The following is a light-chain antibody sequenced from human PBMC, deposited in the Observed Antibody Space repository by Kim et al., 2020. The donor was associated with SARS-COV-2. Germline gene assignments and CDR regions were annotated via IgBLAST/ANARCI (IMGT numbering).Light chain of an antibody. Sequence: SGTMSYTGTSRDIGAYKDVTWYQQHPGKAPKHMSYDVNGRPSGVPDRFSGSKSSTTASLTVSGLQAEDEADYYCTSYAGSKSLDVFGTGTKVTVL. J-gene: IGLJ1*01. CDR1: SRDIGAYKD. CDR3: TSYAGSKSLDV. V-gene: IGLV2-8*01. CDR2: DVN.